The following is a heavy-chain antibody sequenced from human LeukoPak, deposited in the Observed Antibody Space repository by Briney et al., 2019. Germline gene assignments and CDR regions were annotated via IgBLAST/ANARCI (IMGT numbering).Heavy chain of an antibody. D-gene: IGHD3-22*01. V-gene: IGHV3-48*04. Sequence: PGGSLRLSCAASGFAFSSYSMNWVRQAPGKGLEWVSYISSSSGTIYYADSVKGRFTISRDNAKNSLYLQMNSLRAEDTAVYYCARVGHYYDSSGYYSATNPFDYWGQGTLVTVSS. CDR2: ISSSSGTI. CDR3: ARVGHYYDSSGYYSATNPFDY. CDR1: GFAFSSYS. J-gene: IGHJ4*02.